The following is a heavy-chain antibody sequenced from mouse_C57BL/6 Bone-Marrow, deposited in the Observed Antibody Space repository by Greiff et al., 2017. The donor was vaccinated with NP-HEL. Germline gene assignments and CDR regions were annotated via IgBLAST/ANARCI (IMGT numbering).Heavy chain of an antibody. CDR1: GYSITSGYY. J-gene: IGHJ2*01. Sequence: EVKLLESGPGLVKPSQSLSLTCSVTGYSITSGYYWNWIRQFPGNKLEWMGYISYDGSNNYNPSLKNRISITRDTSKNQFFLKLNSVTTEDTATYYCARDKPPYDSNYAYYFDYWGQGTTLTVSS. CDR2: ISYDGSN. V-gene: IGHV3-6*01. D-gene: IGHD2-5*01. CDR3: ARDKPPYDSNYAYYFDY.